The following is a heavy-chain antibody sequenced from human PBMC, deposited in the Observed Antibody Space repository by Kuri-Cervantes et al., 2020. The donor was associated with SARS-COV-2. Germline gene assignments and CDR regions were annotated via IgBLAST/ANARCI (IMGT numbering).Heavy chain of an antibody. V-gene: IGHV3-9*01. J-gene: IGHJ3*02. CDR3: ATALDIWLGMGHAFDI. D-gene: IGHD3-9*01. Sequence: GGSLRLSCAASGFTFDDYAMHWVRQAPGKGLEWVSGISWNSGSIGYADSVKGRFTISRDNAKNSLYLQLNSLRAEDTALYYCATALDIWLGMGHAFDIWGQGTMVTVSS. CDR2: ISWNSGSI. CDR1: GFTFDDYA.